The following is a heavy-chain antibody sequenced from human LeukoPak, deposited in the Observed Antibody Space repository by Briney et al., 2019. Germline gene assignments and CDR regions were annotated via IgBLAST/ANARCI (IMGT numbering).Heavy chain of an antibody. J-gene: IGHJ4*02. Sequence: QTGGSLRLSCAASGFSFSTYAMHWVRQAPGKGLDWVAMIWSDGSNQYYADSVKGRFTISRDNSKNSLYLQMDSLRAEDTAVYYCARDGASIAESLGYWGQGTLVTVSS. CDR2: IWSDGSNQ. D-gene: IGHD6-13*01. CDR3: ARDGASIAESLGY. CDR1: GFSFSTYA. V-gene: IGHV3-33*01.